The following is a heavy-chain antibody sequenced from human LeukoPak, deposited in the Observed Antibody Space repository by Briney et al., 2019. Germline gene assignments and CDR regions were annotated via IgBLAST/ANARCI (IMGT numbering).Heavy chain of an antibody. CDR1: GFTFSSYE. D-gene: IGHD1-1*01. CDR3: ARPRPHDYYFDL. Sequence: PGGSLRLSCAASGFTFSSYEMNWVRQAPGKGLEWVSYISSSGSTIYYADSVKGRFTISRDNAKNSLYLQMNSLRAEDTAVYYCARPRPHDYYFDLWGQGTLVTVSS. V-gene: IGHV3-48*03. J-gene: IGHJ4*02. CDR2: ISSSGSTI.